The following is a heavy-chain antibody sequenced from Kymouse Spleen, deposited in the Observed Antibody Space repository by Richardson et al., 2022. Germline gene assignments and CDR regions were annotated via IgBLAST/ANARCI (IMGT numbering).Heavy chain of an antibody. V-gene: IGHV1-2*04. CDR3: ARDLGYSYGSYYYYYYGMDV. J-gene: IGHJ6*02. CDR1: GYTFTGYY. Sequence: QVQLVQSGAEVKKPGASVKVSCKASGYTFTGYYMHWVRQAPGQGLEWMGWINPNSGGTNYAQKFQGWVTMTRDTSISTAYMELSRLRSDDTAVYYCARDLGYSYGSYYYYYYGMDVWGQGTTVTVSS. D-gene: IGHD5-18,IGHD5-18*01. CDR2: INPNSGGT.